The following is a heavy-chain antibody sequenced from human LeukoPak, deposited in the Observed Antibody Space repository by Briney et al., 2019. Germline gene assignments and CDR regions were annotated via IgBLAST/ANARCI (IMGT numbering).Heavy chain of an antibody. CDR1: GFIFSSYS. J-gene: IGHJ3*02. D-gene: IGHD3-22*01. CDR2: ITGSSDAI. CDR3: ARDCTTISCYGWHAFDI. V-gene: IGHV3-48*01. Sequence: GGSLRLSCAASGFIFSSYSMNWVRQAPGRGLEWVSYITGSSDAIHYAASVEGRFTISRDNDKNLLYLQLNSLRAEDTAVYYCARDCTTISCYGWHAFDIWGQGTKVTVSS.